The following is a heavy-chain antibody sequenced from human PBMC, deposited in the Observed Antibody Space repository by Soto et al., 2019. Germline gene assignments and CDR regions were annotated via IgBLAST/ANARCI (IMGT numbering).Heavy chain of an antibody. V-gene: IGHV1-8*02. Sequence: ASVKVSCKASGYTFNNYDIHWVRQAPGHGLEWMGWMNPNSGNTGYAQNFRGRVTMTQNTAIGTAYMELSSLRSDDTATYYCTRAYGAETFDFWGRGTLVTVSS. CDR3: TRAYGAETFDF. J-gene: IGHJ5*01. CDR2: MNPNSGNT. CDR1: GYTFNNYD. D-gene: IGHD3-10*01.